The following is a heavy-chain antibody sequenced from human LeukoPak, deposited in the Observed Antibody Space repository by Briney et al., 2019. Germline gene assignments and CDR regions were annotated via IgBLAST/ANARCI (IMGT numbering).Heavy chain of an antibody. CDR2: IYYSGST. V-gene: IGHV4-59*01. Sequence: PSETLSLTCTVSGGSISSYYWSWIRQPPGKGLEWIGYIYYSGSTNYNPSLKSRVTISVDTSKNQFSLKLSSVTAADTAVYYCARDRGDPTFDYWAREPWSPSPQ. CDR3: ARDRGDPTFDY. CDR1: GGSISSYY. D-gene: IGHD2-21*02. J-gene: IGHJ4*02.